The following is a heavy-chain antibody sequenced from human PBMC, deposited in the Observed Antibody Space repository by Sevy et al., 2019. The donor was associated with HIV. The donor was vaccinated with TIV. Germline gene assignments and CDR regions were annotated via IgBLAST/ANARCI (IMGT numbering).Heavy chain of an antibody. CDR3: VRSLGGPLNQ. CDR1: GFDVNTGF. V-gene: IGHV3-53*01. D-gene: IGHD3-16*01. J-gene: IGHJ4*02. CDR2: INKSGNT. Sequence: VGSLRLSCAVSGFDVNTGFMSWVHQAPGKALEWVSVINKSGNTYYVDSVMGRFTMSRDSGRNTLYLQMTHLRVEDTAMYYCVRSLGGPLNQWGQGTRVTVSS.